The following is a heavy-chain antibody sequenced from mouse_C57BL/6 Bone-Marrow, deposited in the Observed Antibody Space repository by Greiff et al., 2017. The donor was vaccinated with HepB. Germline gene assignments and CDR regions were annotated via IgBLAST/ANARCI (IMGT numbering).Heavy chain of an antibody. J-gene: IGHJ1*03. Sequence: EVQLVESGGGLVQSGRSLRLSCATSGFTFSDFYMEWVRQAPGKGLEWIAASRNKANDYTTEYSASVKGRFIVSRDTSQSILYLQMNALRAEDTAIYYCARDAYYYGSSGDWYFDVWGTGTTVTVSS. V-gene: IGHV7-1*01. CDR2: SRNKANDYTT. CDR3: ARDAYYYGSSGDWYFDV. D-gene: IGHD1-1*01. CDR1: GFTFSDFY.